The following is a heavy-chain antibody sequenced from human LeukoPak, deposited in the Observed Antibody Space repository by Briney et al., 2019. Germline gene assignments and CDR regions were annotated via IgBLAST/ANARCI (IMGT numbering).Heavy chain of an antibody. J-gene: IGHJ4*02. CDR2: ISSSSSYI. V-gene: IGHV3-21*01. Sequence: GGSLRLSCVASGFTFSSYSMNWVRQAPGKGLEWVSSISSSSSYIYYADSVKGRFTISRGNAKNSLYLQMNSLRAEDTAVYYCARASTNGDYFDYWGQGTLVTVSS. CDR3: ARASTNGDYFDY. CDR1: GFTFSSYS. D-gene: IGHD2-8*01.